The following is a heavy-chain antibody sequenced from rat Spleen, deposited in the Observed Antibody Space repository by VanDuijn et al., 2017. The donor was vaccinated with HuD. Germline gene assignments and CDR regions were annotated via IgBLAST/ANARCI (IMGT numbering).Heavy chain of an antibody. CDR2: ITNNGGST. CDR3: ARHGRGERTYYYVLDA. J-gene: IGHJ4*01. V-gene: IGHV5-31*01. Sequence: EVQLVESGGGLVQPGRSLKLSCVASGFTFNNYWMTWIRQAPGKGLEWVASITNNGGSTYYPDSVKGRFTISRDNAKNTLYLQMDSLQSEDTATYYCARHGRGERTYYYVLDAWGQGVSVTVSS. CDR1: GFTFNNYW. D-gene: IGHD4-3*01.